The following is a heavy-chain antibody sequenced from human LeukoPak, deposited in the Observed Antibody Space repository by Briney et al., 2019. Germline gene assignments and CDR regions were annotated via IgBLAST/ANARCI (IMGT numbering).Heavy chain of an antibody. V-gene: IGHV1-69*13. CDR2: IIPIFGTA. CDR3: ASYDSSGYYFDY. Sequence: GASVKVSCKASGGTFSSYAISWVRQAPGQGLEWMGGIIPIFGTANYAQKFQGGVTITADESTSTAYMELSSLRSEDTAVYYCASYDSSGYYFDYWGQGTLVTVSS. J-gene: IGHJ4*02. D-gene: IGHD3-22*01. CDR1: GGTFSSYA.